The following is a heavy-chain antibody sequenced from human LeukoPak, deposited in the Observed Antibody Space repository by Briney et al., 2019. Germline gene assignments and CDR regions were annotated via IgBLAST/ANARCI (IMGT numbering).Heavy chain of an antibody. V-gene: IGHV1-69*05. CDR1: GGTFSSYA. CDR2: IIPIFGTA. Sequence: ASEKVSCKASGGTFSSYAISWVRQAPGQGLEWMGGIIPIFGTANYTQKFQGRVTITTDEPTSTAYMELSSLRSEDTAVYYCARVITSAGTFDPWGQGTLVTVSS. CDR3: ARVITSAGTFDP. J-gene: IGHJ5*02. D-gene: IGHD6-19*01.